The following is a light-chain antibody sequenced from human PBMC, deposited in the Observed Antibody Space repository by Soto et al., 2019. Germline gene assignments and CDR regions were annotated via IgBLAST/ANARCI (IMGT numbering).Light chain of an antibody. CDR1: QSVSRN. CDR2: GAS. J-gene: IGKJ2*01. Sequence: EIVMTQSPATLSVSLGERATLSCRASQSVSRNLAWYQQNPGQAPRLLIYGASTRATGIPARFSGSGSGTEFTLTISSLQSEDFAVYYCQQYNNWPPATFGQGTKLEIK. V-gene: IGKV3-15*01. CDR3: QQYNNWPPAT.